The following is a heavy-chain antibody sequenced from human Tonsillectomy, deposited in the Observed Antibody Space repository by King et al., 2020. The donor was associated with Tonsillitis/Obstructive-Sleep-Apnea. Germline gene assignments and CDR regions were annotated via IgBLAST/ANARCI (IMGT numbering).Heavy chain of an antibody. CDR1: GFTFSNYW. Sequence: EVQLVESGGGLVQPGGSLRLSCAASGFTFSNYWLHWVRQAPGKALVWVSRINSVGSSTNYADSVKGRFTISRDNAKNTLYLQINSLGAEDTAVYYCARVAREDQRLLSYWGQGTRVTVSS. V-gene: IGHV3-74*01. CDR3: ARVAREDQRLLSY. CDR2: INSVGSST. J-gene: IGHJ4*02. D-gene: IGHD2-2*01.